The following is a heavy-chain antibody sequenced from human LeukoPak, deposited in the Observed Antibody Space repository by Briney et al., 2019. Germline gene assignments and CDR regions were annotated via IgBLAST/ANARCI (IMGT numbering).Heavy chain of an antibody. CDR1: GGSISSNSYY. J-gene: IGHJ4*02. V-gene: IGHV4-39*01. CDR3: ATKGGSGSSYFDY. CDR2: IYYSGST. Sequence: SETLSLTCTVSGGSISSNSYYWGWIRQPPGKGLEWIGSIYYSGSTYYNPSLKSRVTISVDTSKNQFSLKLSSVTAADTAVYYCATKGGSGSSYFDYWGQGTLSPSPQ. D-gene: IGHD3-10*01.